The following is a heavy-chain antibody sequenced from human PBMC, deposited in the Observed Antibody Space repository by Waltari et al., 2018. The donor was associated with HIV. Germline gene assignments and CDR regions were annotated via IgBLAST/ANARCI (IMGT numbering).Heavy chain of an antibody. V-gene: IGHV3-48*01. CDR3: ARLMVVAGTPYYGLDV. J-gene: IGHJ6*02. CDR2: ITSSSSTI. Sequence: EVQLVESGGELVQPGGSLRLSCAVSGFIFNTYSMNWVRQAPGKGLEWISYITSSSSTIYYADSVKGRFTISRDNAKNSLYLQMNSLRAEDTAVYYCARLMVVAGTPYYGLDVWGQGTTVTVSS. CDR1: GFIFNTYS. D-gene: IGHD2-15*01.